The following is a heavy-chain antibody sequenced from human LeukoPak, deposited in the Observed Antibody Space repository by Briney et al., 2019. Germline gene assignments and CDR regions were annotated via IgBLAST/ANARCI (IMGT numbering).Heavy chain of an antibody. J-gene: IGHJ4*02. V-gene: IGHV4-38-2*02. Sequence: SETLSLTCTVSGYSISSGYYWGWIRQPPGKGLEWIGSIYHSGSTYYNPSLKSRVTISVDTSKNQFSLKLSSVTAADTAAYYCARESGSSGWRPFDYWGQGTLVTVSS. CDR3: ARESGSSGWRPFDY. CDR2: IYHSGST. D-gene: IGHD6-19*01. CDR1: GYSISSGYY.